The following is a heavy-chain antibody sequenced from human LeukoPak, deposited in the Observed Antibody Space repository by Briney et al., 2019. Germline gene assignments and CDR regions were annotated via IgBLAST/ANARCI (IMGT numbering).Heavy chain of an antibody. CDR3: ARQFYESRSPHAKYFQQ. V-gene: IGHV4-39*01. CDR2: IYYSGST. D-gene: IGHD3-22*01. J-gene: IGHJ1*01. CDR1: GGSISSSSYY. Sequence: SETLSLTCSVSGGSISSSSYYWGWIRQAPGRGLEWIAYIYYSGSTYYSPSLKSRVTISVDTSKNQFSLKLNSVTAADTAVYYCARQFYESRSPHAKYFQQWGQGTLVTVSS.